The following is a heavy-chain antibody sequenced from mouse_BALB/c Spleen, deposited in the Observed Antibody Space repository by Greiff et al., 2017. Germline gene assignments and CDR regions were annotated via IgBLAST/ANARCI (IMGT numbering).Heavy chain of an antibody. Sequence: VQLQQSGPGLVKPSQSLSLTCSVTGYSITSGYYWNWIRQFPGNKLEWMGYISYDGSNNYNPSLKNRISITRDTSKNQFFLKLNSVTTEDTATYYCARDGNGTAWFAYWGQGTLVTVSA. J-gene: IGHJ3*01. CDR1: GYSITSGYY. V-gene: IGHV3-6*02. CDR3: ARDGNGTAWFAY. D-gene: IGHD2-1*01. CDR2: ISYDGSN.